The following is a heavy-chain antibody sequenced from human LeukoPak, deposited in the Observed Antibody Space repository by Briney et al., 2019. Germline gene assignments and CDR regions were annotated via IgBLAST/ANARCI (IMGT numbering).Heavy chain of an antibody. J-gene: IGHJ4*02. CDR3: ARVYSAYDCGY. V-gene: IGHV1-46*01. CDR2: INPSDGST. D-gene: IGHD5-12*01. CDR1: GYTFTSYY. Sequence: ASVKVSCKASGYTFTSYYMHWLRQAPGQGLQWMGIINPSDGSTSYTPRFQGRVTVTRDTSTSTVYMELSSLRSEDTAVYYCARVYSAYDCGYWGQGTLVTVSS.